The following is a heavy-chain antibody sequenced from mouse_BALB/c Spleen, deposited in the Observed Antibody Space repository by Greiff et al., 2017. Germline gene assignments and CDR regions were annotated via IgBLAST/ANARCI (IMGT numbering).Heavy chain of an antibody. CDR2: ISSGGSYT. D-gene: IGHD1-1*01. Sequence: EVQRVESGGDLVKPGGSLKLSCAASGFTFSSYGMSWVRQTPDKRLEWVATISSGGSYTYYPDSVKGRFTISRDNAKNTLYLQMSSLKSEDTAMYYCARPGDYYGSSYGWYFDVWGAGTTVTVSS. J-gene: IGHJ1*01. CDR3: ARPGDYYGSSYGWYFDV. CDR1: GFTFSSYG. V-gene: IGHV5-6*01.